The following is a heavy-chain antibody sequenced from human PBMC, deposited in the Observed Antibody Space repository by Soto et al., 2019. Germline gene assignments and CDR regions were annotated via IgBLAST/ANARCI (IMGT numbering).Heavy chain of an antibody. V-gene: IGHV3-21*01. Sequence: EVQLVESGGGLVKPGGSLRLSCAASGFTFSSYSMNWVRQAPGKGLEWVSSISSSSSYIYYADSVKGRFTISRDNAKNSLYLQMNGLRAEDTAVYYCARDIDYYDSSGYSRDYWGQGTLVTVPS. D-gene: IGHD3-22*01. J-gene: IGHJ4*02. CDR2: ISSSSSYI. CDR1: GFTFSSYS. CDR3: ARDIDYYDSSGYSRDY.